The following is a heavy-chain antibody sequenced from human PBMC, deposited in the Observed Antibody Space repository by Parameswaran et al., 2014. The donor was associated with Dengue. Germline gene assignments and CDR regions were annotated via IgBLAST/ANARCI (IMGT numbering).Heavy chain of an antibody. CDR2: INPNSGGT. CDR3: ARVGYNWNYSWFDP. V-gene: IGHV1-2*02. D-gene: IGHD1-7*01. Sequence: WVRQAPGQGLEWMGWINPNSGGTNYAQKFQGRVTMTRDTSISTAYMELSRLRSDDTAVYYCARVGYNWNYSWFDPWGQGTLGHRLL. J-gene: IGHJ5*02.